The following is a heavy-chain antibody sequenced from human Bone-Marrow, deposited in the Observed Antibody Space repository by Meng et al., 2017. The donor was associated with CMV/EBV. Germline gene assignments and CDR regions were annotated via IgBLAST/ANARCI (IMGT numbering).Heavy chain of an antibody. D-gene: IGHD6-13*01. V-gene: IGHV1-2*04. CDR1: GYTFTAYI. CDR3: ARDPAISAAGAYDY. J-gene: IGHJ4*02. Sequence: ASGYTFTAYIMHWVRQAPGQGPEWMGWINPDSGATNYAQKFQGWITMTRDTSISTAYLELIRLTSDDTAVYYCARDPAISAAGAYDYWGQGTLVTVSS. CDR2: INPDSGAT.